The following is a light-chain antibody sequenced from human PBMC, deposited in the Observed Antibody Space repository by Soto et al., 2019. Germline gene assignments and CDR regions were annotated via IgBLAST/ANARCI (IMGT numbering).Light chain of an antibody. CDR3: SSYTNINTRACV. V-gene: IGLV2-14*01. J-gene: IGLJ1*01. Sequence: SALTQPASVSGSPGQSIAISCTGTSSDVGGYNYVSWYQQHPDKAPKLIIYEVTDRPSGVSNRFSGSKSGNTASLTISGLQAEDEAEYYCSSYTNINTRACVFGTGTKLTVL. CDR1: SSDVGGYNY. CDR2: EVT.